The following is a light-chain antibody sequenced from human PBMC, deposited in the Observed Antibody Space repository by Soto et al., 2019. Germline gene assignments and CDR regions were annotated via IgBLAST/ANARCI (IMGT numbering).Light chain of an antibody. J-gene: IGLJ3*02. CDR1: SSNTGAGYD. Sequence: QAVVTQPPSVSGAPGQRVTISCTGSSSNTGAGYDVHWYRQLPGTAPRLLIYDNTNRPSGVPDRFSGSKSGTSASLAITGLQAEDEADYYCQSYEINLSASVFGGGTKLTVL. CDR2: DNT. CDR3: QSYEINLSASV. V-gene: IGLV1-40*01.